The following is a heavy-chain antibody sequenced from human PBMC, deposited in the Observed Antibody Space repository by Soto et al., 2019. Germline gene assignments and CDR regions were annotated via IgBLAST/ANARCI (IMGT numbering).Heavy chain of an antibody. Sequence: GGSLRLSCAASGFTFSSYGMHWVRQAPGKGLECVAGFSHDGSKTYYADSVKGRFIISRDTSKNTLYLQISSLRAEDTALYYCARVYYGSGSYYYGMDVWGQGTTVTVSS. CDR2: FSHDGSKT. D-gene: IGHD3-10*01. V-gene: IGHV3-33*01. CDR1: GFTFSSYG. CDR3: ARVYYGSGSYYYGMDV. J-gene: IGHJ6*02.